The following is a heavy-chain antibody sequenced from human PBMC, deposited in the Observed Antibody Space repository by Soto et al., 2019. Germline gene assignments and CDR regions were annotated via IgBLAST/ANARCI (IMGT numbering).Heavy chain of an antibody. J-gene: IGHJ4*02. CDR1: GFTFSSYV. Sequence: GGSLRLSCAASGFTFSSYVMSWVRQAPGKGLEWVSAISGSGGSTYYADSVKGRFTISRDNSKNTLYLQMNSLRAEDTAVYYCAKDVIAVAGHTGGWFDYWGQGTLVTVSS. CDR3: AKDVIAVAGHTGGWFDY. V-gene: IGHV3-23*01. D-gene: IGHD6-19*01. CDR2: ISGSGGST.